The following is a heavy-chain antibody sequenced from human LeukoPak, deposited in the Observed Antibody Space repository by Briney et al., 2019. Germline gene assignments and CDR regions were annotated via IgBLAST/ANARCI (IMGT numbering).Heavy chain of an antibody. D-gene: IGHD1-20*01. CDR3: ARQGLTGTADAFDI. Sequence: GESLKISCKGSGYSFTNYWIGWVRQMPGKGLEWMGIIYPGDSYTTYSPSFQGQVTISADKSISTAHLQWSSLKASDTAIYYCARQGLTGTADAFDIWGQGTMVTVSS. V-gene: IGHV5-51*01. CDR1: GYSFTNYW. CDR2: IYPGDSYT. J-gene: IGHJ3*02.